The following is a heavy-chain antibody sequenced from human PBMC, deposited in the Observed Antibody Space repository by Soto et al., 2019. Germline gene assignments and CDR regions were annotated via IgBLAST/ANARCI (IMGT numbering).Heavy chain of an antibody. CDR2: ISPHNFNT. D-gene: IGHD3-9*01. J-gene: IGHJ4*02. V-gene: IGHV1-18*01. Sequence: GASVKVSCKASGYTFTHFYITWVRQAPGQGLEWMGAISPHNFNTNYAQKFRGRVTLTTEKSTNTAYMDLRSLTSDDTAVYYCARDEXGYDILTGYYKAHHFDYWGQGVPVTVSS. CDR1: GYTFTHFY. CDR3: ARDEXGYDILTGYYKAHHFDY.